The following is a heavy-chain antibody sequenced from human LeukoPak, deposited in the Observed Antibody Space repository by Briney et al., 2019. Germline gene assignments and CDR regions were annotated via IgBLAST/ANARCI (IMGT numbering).Heavy chain of an antibody. CDR1: GYTFTSYY. CDR2: INPSGGST. Sequence: GASVKVSRKASGYTFTSYYMHWVRQAPGQGLEWMGIINPSGGSTSYAQKFQGRVTMTRDTSTSTVYMELSSLRSEDTAVYYCRLERDGDAFDIWGQGTMVTVSS. D-gene: IGHD1-1*01. J-gene: IGHJ3*02. V-gene: IGHV1-46*01. CDR3: RLERDGDAFDI.